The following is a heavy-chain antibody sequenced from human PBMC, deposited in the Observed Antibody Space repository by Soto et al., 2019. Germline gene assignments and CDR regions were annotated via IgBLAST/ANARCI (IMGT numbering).Heavy chain of an antibody. CDR3: AGDHYDSSGYPFDYYGMDV. CDR1: GGSFSGYY. Sequence: SETLSLTCAVYGGSFSGYYWSWIRQPPGKGLEWIGEINHSGSTNYNPSLKSRVTISVDTSKNQFSLKLSSVTAADTAVYYCAGDHYDSSGYPFDYYGMDVWGQGTTVTVSS. D-gene: IGHD3-22*01. V-gene: IGHV4-34*01. CDR2: INHSGST. J-gene: IGHJ6*02.